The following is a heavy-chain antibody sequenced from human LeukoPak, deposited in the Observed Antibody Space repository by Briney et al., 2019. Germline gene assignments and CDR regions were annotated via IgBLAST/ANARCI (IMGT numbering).Heavy chain of an antibody. J-gene: IGHJ5*02. Sequence: SETLSLTCTVSSGSISSYYWSWIRQPPGKGLEWIGYIYYSGSTNYNPSLKSRLTISVDTSKNQFSLNLSSVTAADTAVYYCARGMTTGPDPWGQGTLVTVSS. CDR2: IYYSGST. D-gene: IGHD4-17*01. V-gene: IGHV4-59*08. CDR3: ARGMTTGPDP. CDR1: SGSISSYY.